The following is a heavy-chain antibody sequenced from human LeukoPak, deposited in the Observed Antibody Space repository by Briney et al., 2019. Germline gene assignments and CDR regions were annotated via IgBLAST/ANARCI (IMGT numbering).Heavy chain of an antibody. CDR1: GGSVSSPGYY. J-gene: IGHJ4*02. CDR2: IFYSGST. Sequence: PSETLSLTCTVSGGSVSSPGYYWGWIRQHPGTGLEWIGYIFYSGSTYYHPSLRNRVTISVDTSMNQFSLNLYSVTAADTAVYYCARNPETASFDYWGQGTLVTVSS. V-gene: IGHV4-31*03. D-gene: IGHD1-1*01. CDR3: ARNPETASFDY.